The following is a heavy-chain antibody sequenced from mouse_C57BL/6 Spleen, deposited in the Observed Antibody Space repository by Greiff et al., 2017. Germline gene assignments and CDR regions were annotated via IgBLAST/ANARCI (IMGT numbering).Heavy chain of an antibody. V-gene: IGHV5-12*01. D-gene: IGHD1-1*01. CDR3: ARQAVEGGYFDY. J-gene: IGHJ2*01. Sequence: EVKLMESGGGLVQPGGSLKLSCAASGFTFSDYYMYWVRQTPEKRLEWVAYISNGGGSTYYPDTVKGRFTISRDNAKNTLYLQMSRLKSEDTAMYYCARQAVEGGYFDYWGQGTTLTVSS. CDR1: GFTFSDYY. CDR2: ISNGGGST.